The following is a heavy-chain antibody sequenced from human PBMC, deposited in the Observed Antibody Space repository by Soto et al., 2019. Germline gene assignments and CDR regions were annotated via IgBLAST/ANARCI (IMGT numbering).Heavy chain of an antibody. CDR1: GFSFTSHW. V-gene: IGHV3-7*01. Sequence: EVQLVESGGGLVQPGESLRLSCAASGFSFTSHWMSWVRQAPGKGLEWVATIKRDGSASYYLGSVKGRFTISRDNANDSLFREMTSLRAEDTAVYYCARDQGREILASAFDFWGQGTKVTVSS. J-gene: IGHJ3*01. D-gene: IGHD5-12*01. CDR2: IKRDGSAS. CDR3: ARDQGREILASAFDF.